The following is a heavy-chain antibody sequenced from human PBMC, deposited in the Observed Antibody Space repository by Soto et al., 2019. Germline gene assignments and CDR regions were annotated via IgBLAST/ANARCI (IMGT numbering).Heavy chain of an antibody. V-gene: IGHV3-23*01. Sequence: EVQLLESGGGLVQPGGSLRLSCSASGFMFSNYAMSWVRQAPGKGLEWVSSSRGGGGGTHYADSVKGQFTISRDNSQNTVHVQMRRLRAEYTAMYYCAKGSHYDILTAYHAFDFWGQGTLVTVSS. J-gene: IGHJ4*02. CDR1: GFMFSNYA. CDR3: AKGSHYDILTAYHAFDF. CDR2: SRGGGGGT. D-gene: IGHD3-9*01.